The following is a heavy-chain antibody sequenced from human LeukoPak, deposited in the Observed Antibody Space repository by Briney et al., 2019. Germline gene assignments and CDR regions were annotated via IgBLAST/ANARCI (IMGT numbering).Heavy chain of an antibody. CDR3: ARFSRLWFGELSYYFDY. V-gene: IGHV3-48*03. CDR2: ISSSGSTI. J-gene: IGHJ4*02. CDR1: GFTFSSYE. D-gene: IGHD3-10*01. Sequence: GGSLRLSCAASGFTFSSYEMNWVRQAPGKGLEWVSYISSSGSTIYYADSVKGRFTISRDNAKNSLYLQVNSLRAEDTAVYYCARFSRLWFGELSYYFDYWGQGTLVTVSS.